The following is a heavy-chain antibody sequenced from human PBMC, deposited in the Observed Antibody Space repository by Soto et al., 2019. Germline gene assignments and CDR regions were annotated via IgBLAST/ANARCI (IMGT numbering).Heavy chain of an antibody. CDR1: GFTFSSYD. J-gene: IGHJ5*02. CDR3: ARGQSDTAMGYNWFDP. V-gene: IGHV3-13*01. CDR2: IGTAGGT. D-gene: IGHD5-18*01. Sequence: PVGSLRLSCAASGFTFSSYDMHWVRQATGKGLEWVSAIGTAGGTYYPGSVKGRFTISRENAKNSLYLQMNNLRAGDTAVYYCARGQSDTAMGYNWFDPWGQGTLVTVSS.